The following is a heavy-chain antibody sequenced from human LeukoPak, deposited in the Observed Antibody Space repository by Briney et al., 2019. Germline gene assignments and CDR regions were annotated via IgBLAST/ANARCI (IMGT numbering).Heavy chain of an antibody. Sequence: GGSLRLSWAPSGFIVSNNYMSWVRQAPGKGMEWVSVIYRGGRTYYEDSVKGRLTISRENTKNKLYCQMKSMGAEDTAVYYCAKGGDSYGYLDYWLQGTLLTVSS. CDR2: IYRGGRT. CDR3: AKGGDSYGYLDY. V-gene: IGHV3-66*01. J-gene: IGHJ4*02. D-gene: IGHD5-18*01. CDR1: GFIVSNNY.